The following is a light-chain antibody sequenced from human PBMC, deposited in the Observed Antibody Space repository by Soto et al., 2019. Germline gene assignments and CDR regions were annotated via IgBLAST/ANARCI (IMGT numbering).Light chain of an antibody. CDR3: HPYNTFPYT. CDR2: DAS. J-gene: IGKJ2*01. CDR1: ESITTW. Sequence: DLQLTQSPSTLSASVGDRVTITCRASESITTWLAWYQQKPGKAPKVLIHDASTLESGVPSRFSGSGSGTEFTLTISSLQPDDFAAYFCHPYNTFPYTFGQGTKLETK. V-gene: IGKV1-5*01.